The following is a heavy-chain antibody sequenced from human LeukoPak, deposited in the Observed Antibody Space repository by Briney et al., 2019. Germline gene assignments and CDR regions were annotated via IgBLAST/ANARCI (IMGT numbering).Heavy chain of an antibody. V-gene: IGHV3-21*01. CDR1: GFTFSSYS. D-gene: IGHD1-26*01. CDR2: ISSSSSYI. CDR3: ARENSGSYYGDAFDI. Sequence: GGSLRLSCAASGFTFSSYSMNWGRQAPGKGLEWGSSISSSSSYIYYADSVKGRFTISRDNAKNSLYLQMNSLRAEDTAVYYCARENSGSYYGDAFDIWGQGTMVTVSS. J-gene: IGHJ3*02.